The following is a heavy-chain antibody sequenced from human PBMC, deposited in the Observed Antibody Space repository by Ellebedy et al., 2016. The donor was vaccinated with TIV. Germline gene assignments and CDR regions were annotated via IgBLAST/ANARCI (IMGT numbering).Heavy chain of an antibody. CDR3: AREAWDGDYYFDY. CDR2: FWSDGNSK. CDR1: GFTFSSFV. J-gene: IGHJ4*02. Sequence: GESLKTSCAASGFTFSSFVMHWVRQAPGKGLEWVAVFWSDGNSKYYADSVKGRFTISRDNSKNTLYLQMNRLRAEDTAVYYCAREAWDGDYYFDYWGQGTLVTVSS. V-gene: IGHV3-33*01. D-gene: IGHD4-17*01.